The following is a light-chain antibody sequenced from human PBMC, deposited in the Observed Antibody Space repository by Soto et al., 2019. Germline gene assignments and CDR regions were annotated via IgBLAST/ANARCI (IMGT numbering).Light chain of an antibody. J-gene: IGKJ1*01. Sequence: DIQITRSPSTLSASVGDRVAITCRASQSISTYLAWYQQKPGKAPKLLIYKASTLKSGVPSRFSGSGSGTDFTLTISRLEPEDFAVYHCQQYGSSPTFGQGTKVDNK. CDR2: KAS. CDR1: QSISTY. V-gene: IGKV1-5*03. CDR3: QQYGSSPT.